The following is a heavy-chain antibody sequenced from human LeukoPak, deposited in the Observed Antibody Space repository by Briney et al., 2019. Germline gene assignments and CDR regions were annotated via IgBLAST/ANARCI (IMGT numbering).Heavy chain of an antibody. CDR1: GGSISSYY. CDR2: IYYSGST. V-gene: IGHV4-59*12. CDR3: ARDRGIVPPRAFDI. D-gene: IGHD2-2*01. Sequence: PSETLSLTCTVSGGSISSYYWSWIRQPPGKGLEWIGYIYYSGSTNYNPSLKSRVTISVDTSKNQFSLKLSSVTAADTAVYYCARDRGIVPPRAFDIWGQGTMVTVSS. J-gene: IGHJ3*02.